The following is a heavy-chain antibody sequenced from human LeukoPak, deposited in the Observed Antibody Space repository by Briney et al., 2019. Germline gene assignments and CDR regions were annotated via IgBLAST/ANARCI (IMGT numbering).Heavy chain of an antibody. Sequence: ASVKVSCKASGYTFSSFGVGWLRQAPGQGLEWMGWISAYNGDTDYAQKLRGRVTMTTDTSTTTAYMELRSLRSDDTAVYYCARSDDGNWFDPWGQGTLVTVSS. CDR2: ISAYNGDT. CDR3: ARSDDGNWFDP. V-gene: IGHV1-18*01. CDR1: GYTFSSFG. J-gene: IGHJ5*02.